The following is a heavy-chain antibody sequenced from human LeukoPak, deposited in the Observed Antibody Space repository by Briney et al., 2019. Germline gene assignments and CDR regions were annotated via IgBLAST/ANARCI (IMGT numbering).Heavy chain of an antibody. Sequence: GGSLRLSCAASGFTFSSYWMHWVRQAPGKGLVWVSRINSDGSSTSYADSVKGRFTISRDNAKNTLYLQMNSLRAEDTAVYYCTGSGSYYPPSPWGQGTLVTVSS. D-gene: IGHD3-10*01. CDR1: GFTFSSYW. CDR3: TGSGSYYPPSP. V-gene: IGHV3-74*01. CDR2: INSDGSST. J-gene: IGHJ5*02.